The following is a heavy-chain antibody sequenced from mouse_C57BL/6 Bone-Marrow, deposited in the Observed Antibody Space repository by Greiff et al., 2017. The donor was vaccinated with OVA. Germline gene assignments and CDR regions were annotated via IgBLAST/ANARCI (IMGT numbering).Heavy chain of an antibody. J-gene: IGHJ2*01. CDR2: ISYSGST. CDR1: GYSITSGYD. V-gene: IGHV3-1*01. CDR3: AREGSNYVGFDY. Sequence: VQLKESGPGMVKPSQSLSLTCTVTGYSITSGYDWHWIRHFPGNKLEWMGYISYSGSTNYNPSLKSRISITHDTSKNHFFLKLNSVTTEDTATYYCAREGSNYVGFDYWGQGTTLTVSS. D-gene: IGHD2-5*01.